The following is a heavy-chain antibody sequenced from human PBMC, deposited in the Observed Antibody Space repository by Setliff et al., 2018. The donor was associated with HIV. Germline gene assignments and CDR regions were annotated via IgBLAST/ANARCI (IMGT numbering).Heavy chain of an antibody. CDR3: ARTITTFGVIGRGGRRDV. V-gene: IGHV4-34*01. CDR1: GGSFSGYS. D-gene: IGHD3-3*01. J-gene: IGHJ6*03. Sequence: PSETLSLTCAVYGGSFSGYSWTWIRQSPGKGLEWIGEMNHSEHYYNPTLKSRVTISMDTSKNQFSLELSSVTAADTALYYCARTITTFGVIGRGGRRDVWGKGTTVTVS. CDR2: MNHSEH.